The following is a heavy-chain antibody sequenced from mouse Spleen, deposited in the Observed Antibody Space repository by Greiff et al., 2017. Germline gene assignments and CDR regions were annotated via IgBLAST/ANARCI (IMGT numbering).Heavy chain of an antibody. Sequence: QVQLQQPGTELVKPGASVKLSCKASGYTFTSYWMHWVKQRPGQGLEWIGNINPSNGGTNYNEKFKSKATLTVDKSSSTAYMQLSSLTSEDSAVYYCARGGVYYSNEYFDVWGTGTTVTVSS. V-gene: IGHV1-53*01. CDR2: INPSNGGT. J-gene: IGHJ1*03. D-gene: IGHD2-5*01. CDR1: GYTFTSYW. CDR3: ARGGVYYSNEYFDV.